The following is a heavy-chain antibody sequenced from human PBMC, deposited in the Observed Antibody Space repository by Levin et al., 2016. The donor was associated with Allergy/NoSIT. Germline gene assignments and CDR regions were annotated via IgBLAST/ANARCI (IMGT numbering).Heavy chain of an antibody. D-gene: IGHD2-2*01. CDR1: GYTFTSYG. CDR3: ARWEGQLLYYGMDV. J-gene: IGHJ6*02. Sequence: ASVKVSCKASGYTFTSYGISWVRQAPGQGLEWMGWISAYNGNTNYAQKLQGRVTMTTDTSTSTAYMELRSLRSDDTAVYYCARWEGQLLYYGMDVWGQGTTVTVSS. V-gene: IGHV1-18*01. CDR2: ISAYNGNT.